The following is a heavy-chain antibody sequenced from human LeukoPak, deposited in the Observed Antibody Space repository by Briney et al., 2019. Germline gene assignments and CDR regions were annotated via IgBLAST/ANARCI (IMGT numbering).Heavy chain of an antibody. CDR3: ARHRGYCSSTSCSYNWFDP. CDR1: GGSVSSATYY. D-gene: IGHD2-2*03. J-gene: IGHJ5*02. V-gene: IGHV4-39*01. Sequence: SETLSLTCTVSGGSVSSATYYWAWIRQPPGKGLEWIGSIYYSVSTYYNPALNSPVTISVDTSKNQFSLKLSYVPAADTAVYYCARHRGYCSSTSCSYNWFDPWGQGTLVTVSS. CDR2: IYYSVST.